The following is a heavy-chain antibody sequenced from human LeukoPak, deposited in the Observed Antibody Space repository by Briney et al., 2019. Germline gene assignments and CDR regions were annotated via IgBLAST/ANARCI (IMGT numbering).Heavy chain of an antibody. CDR3: ARESVGGSYSDY. J-gene: IGHJ4*02. D-gene: IGHD1-26*01. CDR1: GFTVSSYS. Sequence: GGSLRLSCVVSGFTVSSYSMIWVRQAPGKGLEFISYISRSGSTTYYADSVKGRFTISRDNVKNSLYLQVSSLRDEDTAVYYCARESVGGSYSDYWGQGTLDTVSS. V-gene: IGHV3-48*02. CDR2: ISRSGSTT.